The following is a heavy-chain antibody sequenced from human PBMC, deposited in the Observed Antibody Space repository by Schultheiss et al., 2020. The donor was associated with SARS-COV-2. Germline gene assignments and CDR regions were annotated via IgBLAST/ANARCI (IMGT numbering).Heavy chain of an antibody. CDR2: ISASAFST. D-gene: IGHD5-24*01. CDR1: GFTVSSNY. V-gene: IGHV3-23*01. J-gene: IGHJ4*02. Sequence: GGSLRLSCAASGFTVSSNYMSWVRQAPGKGLEWVAAISASAFSTYYADSMKGRFTISRDNSKNTLYLQMNSLRAEDTAVYCCARAQVARGWLQLGPSDYWGQGTLVIVSS. CDR3: ARAQVARGWLQLGPSDY.